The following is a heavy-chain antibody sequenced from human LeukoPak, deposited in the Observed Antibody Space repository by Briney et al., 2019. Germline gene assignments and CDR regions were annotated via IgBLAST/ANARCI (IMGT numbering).Heavy chain of an antibody. CDR1: GFTFSSYS. CDR3: ARETMTRGAFDI. CDR2: ISSSSSYI. D-gene: IGHD4-17*01. Sequence: PGGSLRLSCAASGFTFSSYSMTWVRQAPGKGLEWVSSISSSSSYIYYADSVKGRFTISRDNAKNSLYLQMNSLRAEDTAVYYCARETMTRGAFDIWGQGTMVTVSS. V-gene: IGHV3-21*01. J-gene: IGHJ3*02.